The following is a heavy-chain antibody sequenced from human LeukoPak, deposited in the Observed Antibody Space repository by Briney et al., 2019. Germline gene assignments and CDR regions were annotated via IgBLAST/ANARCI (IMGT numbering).Heavy chain of an antibody. CDR3: TRVFSGWLPFYFDY. J-gene: IGHJ4*02. D-gene: IGHD5-12*01. Sequence: PGRSLRLSCTASGFNFGDFGMSWVRQAPGKGLEWVSFMRSESYGGTTEYAASVEGRSTISRDDSKSIVYLEMKSLKTEDTALYFCTRVFSGWLPFYFDYWGQGALVTVSS. CDR1: GFNFGDFG. CDR2: MRSESYGGTT. V-gene: IGHV3-49*04.